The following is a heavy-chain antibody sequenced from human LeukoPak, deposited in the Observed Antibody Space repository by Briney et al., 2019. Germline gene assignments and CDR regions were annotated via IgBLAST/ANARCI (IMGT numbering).Heavy chain of an antibody. J-gene: IGHJ5*02. CDR2: VNTRADGGTT. CDR1: GFTFTYAW. D-gene: IGHD3-16*02. CDR3: TTELFMITFGGVIVP. V-gene: IGHV3-15*01. Sequence: GRSLRLSCAASGFTFTYAWMSWVRQAPGKGLEWLGRVNTRADGGTTEYAAPVKGRFTISRDDSKNTLYLQMNSLKTEDTAVYYCTTELFMITFGGVIVPWGQGTLVTVSS.